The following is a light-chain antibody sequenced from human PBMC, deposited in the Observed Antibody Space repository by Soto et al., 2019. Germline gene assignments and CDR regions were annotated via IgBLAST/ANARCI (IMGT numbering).Light chain of an antibody. Sequence: QTVVNQEPSFSVSPGETVTLTCGLTSASVFTSYYPSWYQQTPGQAPRTLIYSTNIRSSGVPDRFSGSILGNKAALTITGAQADDESDYYCALYVGSGTVVFGGGTKLTVL. CDR3: ALYVGSGTVV. CDR1: SASVFTSYY. J-gene: IGLJ2*01. CDR2: STN. V-gene: IGLV8-61*01.